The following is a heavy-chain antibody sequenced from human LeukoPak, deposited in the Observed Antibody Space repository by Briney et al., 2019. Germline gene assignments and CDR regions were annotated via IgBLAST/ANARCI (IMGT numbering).Heavy chain of an antibody. D-gene: IGHD6-13*01. Sequence: GGSLRLSCPASGFTFSSYAMSWVRQAPGKGLEWVSAISGSGGSTYYADSVKGRFTISRDNSKNTLYLQMNSLRAEDTAVYYCAKGSSPGSWYSYYMDVWGKGTTVTVSS. V-gene: IGHV3-23*01. J-gene: IGHJ6*03. CDR1: GFTFSSYA. CDR2: ISGSGGST. CDR3: AKGSSPGSWYSYYMDV.